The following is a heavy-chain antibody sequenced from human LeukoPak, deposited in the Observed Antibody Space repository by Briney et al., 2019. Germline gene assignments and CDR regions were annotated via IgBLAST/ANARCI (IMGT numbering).Heavy chain of an antibody. CDR2: IYYSGTT. J-gene: IGHJ4*02. CDR3: VRPYSISWYWYFEY. Sequence: SGTLSLTCTVSGGSITSYSYYWGWIRQPPGKGLEWIGSIYYSGTTYYNPSFKGRVTISVDTSKNQFSLKLSSVTAADTAVYYCVRPYSISWYWYFEYWGQGTLVTVSS. D-gene: IGHD6-13*01. V-gene: IGHV4-39*01. CDR1: GGSITSYSYY.